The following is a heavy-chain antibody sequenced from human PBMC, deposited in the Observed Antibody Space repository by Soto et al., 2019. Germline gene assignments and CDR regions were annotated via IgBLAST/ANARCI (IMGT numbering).Heavy chain of an antibody. CDR2: MNPHSGET. Sequence: QVQLVQSGAEVRRPGASVKVSCKASGYSFTSLHFNWVRQATGQGLEWIGWMNPHSGETGYAQRFNGRVTMTRDIYLSTAYRELRSLTSHDTAVYFCARGSPGPVDHWGQGTLVTVSS. J-gene: IGHJ4*02. CDR1: GYSFTSLH. D-gene: IGHD3-10*01. V-gene: IGHV1-8*01. CDR3: ARGSPGPVDH.